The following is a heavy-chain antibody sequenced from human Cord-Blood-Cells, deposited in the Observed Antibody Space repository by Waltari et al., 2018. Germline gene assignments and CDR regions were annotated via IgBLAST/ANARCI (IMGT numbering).Heavy chain of an antibody. D-gene: IGHD1-1*01. CDR2: TYHRWST. Sequence: QLQLQESGSGLVKPSQTLSLTCAVSGGSISSGGYSWSWIRQPPGKGLAWIGYTYHRWSTYYTPSLKSRVTISVDRSKNQFSLKLSSVTAADTAVYYCASSPQRRRLEPYFDYWGQGTLVTVSS. V-gene: IGHV4-30-2*01. CDR1: GGSISSGGYS. CDR3: ASSPQRRRLEPYFDY. J-gene: IGHJ4*02.